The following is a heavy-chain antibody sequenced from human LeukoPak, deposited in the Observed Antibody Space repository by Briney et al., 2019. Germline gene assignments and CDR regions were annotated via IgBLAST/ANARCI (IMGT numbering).Heavy chain of an antibody. V-gene: IGHV3-23*01. CDR3: AKNRGHSGWDNYFDY. CDR2: ISGSGGST. D-gene: IGHD6-19*01. CDR1: GFTFSSYA. J-gene: IGHJ4*02. Sequence: GGSLRLSCAASGFTFSSYAMSWVRQAPGKGLERVSAISGSGGSTYYADSVKGRFTISRDNSKNTLYLQMNSLRAEDTAVYYCAKNRGHSGWDNYFDYWGQGTLVTVSS.